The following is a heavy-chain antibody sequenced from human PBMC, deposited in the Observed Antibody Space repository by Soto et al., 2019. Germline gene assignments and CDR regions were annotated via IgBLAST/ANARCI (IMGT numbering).Heavy chain of an antibody. J-gene: IGHJ4*02. CDR2: SHQSGNT. CDR1: GVSISSHDW. CDR3: ATRDTSRFY. D-gene: IGHD6-13*01. V-gene: IGHV4-4*02. Sequence: QVQLQESGPGLVKPSGTLSLTCAVSGVSISSHDWWTWVSQPPGKGLEWIGESHQSGNTNYNSSLESRVTISVDKSKNQFSLNLSSVTVADTAVYYCATRDTSRFYWGQGTLVTVSS.